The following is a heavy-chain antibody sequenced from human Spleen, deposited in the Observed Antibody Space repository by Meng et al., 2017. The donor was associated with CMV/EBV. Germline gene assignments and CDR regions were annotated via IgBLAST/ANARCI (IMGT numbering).Heavy chain of an antibody. J-gene: IGHJ4*02. CDR2: IIYTGNT. CDR1: SGAGHV. CDR3: ARGGRDDFNWGSYRAFFDH. V-gene: IGHV4-31*02. Sequence: SGAGHVWSWVRQHPVKGLELIGYIIYTGNTYYSPSLESRISVSVDTSMNQFSLKLRSVTAADAAVYFCARGGRDDFNWGSYRAFFDHWGQGILVTISS. D-gene: IGHD3-16*02.